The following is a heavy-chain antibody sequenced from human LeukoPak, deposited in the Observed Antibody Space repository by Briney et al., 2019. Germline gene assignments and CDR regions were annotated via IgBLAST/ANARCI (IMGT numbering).Heavy chain of an antibody. J-gene: IGHJ4*02. CDR3: ARKDSSGYLAFDY. V-gene: IGHV1-2*02. D-gene: IGHD3-22*01. CDR1: GYTFTGYY. CDR2: INPNSGGT. Sequence: ASVKVSCNASGYTFTGYYMHWVRQAPGQGLEWMGWINPNSGGTNYAQKFQGRVTMTRNTSISTAYMELSSLRSEDTAVYYCARKDSSGYLAFDYWGQGTLVTVSS.